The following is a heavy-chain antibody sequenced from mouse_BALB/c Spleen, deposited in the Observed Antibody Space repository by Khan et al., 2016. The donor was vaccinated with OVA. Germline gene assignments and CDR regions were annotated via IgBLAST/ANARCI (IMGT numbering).Heavy chain of an antibody. J-gene: IGHJ2*01. D-gene: IGHD1-1*01. CDR1: GFTFSNYA. CDR3: ARTPGYYGSNYFDY. V-gene: IGHV5-9-3*01. CDR2: ISSGGSYT. Sequence: EVELVESGGGLVKPGGSLKFSCAASGFTFSNYAMSWVRQTPEKRLEWVATISSGGSYTYYPDSVTGRFTISRDNANNTLYVQVSSLRSEDTAMYYCARTPGYYGSNYFDYWGQGTTLTVSS.